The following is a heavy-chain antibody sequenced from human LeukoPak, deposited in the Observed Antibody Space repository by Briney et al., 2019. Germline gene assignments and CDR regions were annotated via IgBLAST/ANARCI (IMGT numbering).Heavy chain of an antibody. V-gene: IGHV3-23*01. J-gene: IGHJ4*02. D-gene: IGHD3-10*01. CDR3: AKDREWFGELLYYFDY. CDR1: GFTFSSYS. Sequence: GGSLRLSCAASGFTFSSYSMNWVRQAPGKGLEWVSAISGSGGSTYYADSVKGRFTISRDNSKNTLYLQMNSLRAEDTAVYYCAKDREWFGELLYYFDYWGQGTLVTVSS. CDR2: ISGSGGST.